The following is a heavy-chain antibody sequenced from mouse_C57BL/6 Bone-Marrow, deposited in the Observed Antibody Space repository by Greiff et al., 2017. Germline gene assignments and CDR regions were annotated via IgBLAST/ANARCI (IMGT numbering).Heavy chain of an antibody. Sequence: QVQLQQSGAELVMPGASVKLSCKASGYTFTSYWMHWVKQRPGQGLEWIGEIDPSDSYTNYNQKFKGKSTLTVDKSSSTAYMQLSSLTSEDSAVYYCARGESNYLYWYVDVWGTGTTVTVSS. D-gene: IGHD2-5*01. CDR1: GYTFTSYW. V-gene: IGHV1-69*01. CDR2: IDPSDSYT. J-gene: IGHJ1*03. CDR3: ARGESNYLYWYVDV.